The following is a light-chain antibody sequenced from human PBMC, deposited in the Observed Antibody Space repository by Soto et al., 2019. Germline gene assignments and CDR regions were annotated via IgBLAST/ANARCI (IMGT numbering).Light chain of an antibody. CDR1: SSDVGAYNY. Sequence: QSALTRPASVSGSPGQSITISCTGTSSDVGAYNYVSWYQQHPGKAPKVMISDVSNRPSGVSNRFSGSKSGNTASLTISGLQAEDEAAYYCNSYTRNSTVVFGGGTKVTVL. CDR2: DVS. J-gene: IGLJ3*02. CDR3: NSYTRNSTVV. V-gene: IGLV2-14*03.